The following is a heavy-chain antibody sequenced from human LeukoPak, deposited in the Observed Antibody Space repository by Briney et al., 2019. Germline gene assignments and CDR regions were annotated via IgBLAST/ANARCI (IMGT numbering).Heavy chain of an antibody. J-gene: IGHJ6*02. CDR1: GGSFSGYY. Sequence: SETLSLTCAVYGGSFSGYYWSWIRQPPGKGLEWIGEINHSGSTNYNPSLKSRVTISVDTSKNQFSLKLSSVTAADTAVYYCARGLSLQYGSGNYYYYDMDVWGQGTTATVSS. CDR3: ARGLSLQYGSGNYYYYDMDV. CDR2: INHSGST. D-gene: IGHD3-10*01. V-gene: IGHV4-34*01.